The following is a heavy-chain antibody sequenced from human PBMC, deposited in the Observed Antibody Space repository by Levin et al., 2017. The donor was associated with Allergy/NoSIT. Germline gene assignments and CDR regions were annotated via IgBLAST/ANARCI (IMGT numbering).Heavy chain of an antibody. V-gene: IGHV4-59*01. CDR2: VYYSGGT. Sequence: KSSETLSLTFTVSGGSISTYYWSWIRQPPGKGLEWIGYVYYSGGTTYNPSLKSRVTILVDTSKNQFSLKLRSVTAADTAVYYCARDGSGNFYNWFDPWGQGTLVTVSS. CDR3: ARDGSGNFYNWFDP. CDR1: GGSISTYY. J-gene: IGHJ5*02. D-gene: IGHD3-10*01.